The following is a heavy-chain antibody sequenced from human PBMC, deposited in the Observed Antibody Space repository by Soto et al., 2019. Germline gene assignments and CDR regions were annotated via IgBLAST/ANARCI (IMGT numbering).Heavy chain of an antibody. V-gene: IGHV3-53*01. CDR3: ARGRADSGYDYPFDY. J-gene: IGHJ4*02. Sequence: EVQLVESGGGLIQPGGSLRLSCAASGFTVSSNYMSWVRQAPGKGLEWVSVIDSGGITYYADSVKGRFTISRDNSKNTLYLQMNSLRAEDTAVYYCARGRADSGYDYPFDYWGQGTLVTVSS. CDR1: GFTVSSNY. D-gene: IGHD5-12*01. CDR2: IDSGGIT.